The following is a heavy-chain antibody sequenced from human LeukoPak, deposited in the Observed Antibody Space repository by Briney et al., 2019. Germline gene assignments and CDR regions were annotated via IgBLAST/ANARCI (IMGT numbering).Heavy chain of an antibody. J-gene: IGHJ6*02. Sequence: ERSLRLSCAASGFSFSSYAMHWVRQAPGTGLEWVAVISYDGSDEYYADSVKGRFIISGDNSKNTLYLQMNSLRAEDTAVYYCVTPQYYYESMSYYYYGMDVWGQGTTVTVSS. CDR2: ISYDGSDE. CDR3: VTPQYYYESMSYYYYGMDV. CDR1: GFSFSSYA. V-gene: IGHV3-30-3*01. D-gene: IGHD3-22*01.